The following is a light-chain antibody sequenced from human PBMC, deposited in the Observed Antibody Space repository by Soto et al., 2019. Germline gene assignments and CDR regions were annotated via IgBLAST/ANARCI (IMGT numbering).Light chain of an antibody. J-gene: IGKJ1*01. Sequence: EIVLTQSPGTLSLSPGERATLSCRASQSVTDNYLAWYQQKPGQAPRLVISGASSRTSGIPDRFSASGSGTDFTLTISRLEPEDFAVYYCQQYTGAPLTFGQGTKVDIK. V-gene: IGKV3-20*01. CDR3: QQYTGAPLT. CDR1: QSVTDNY. CDR2: GAS.